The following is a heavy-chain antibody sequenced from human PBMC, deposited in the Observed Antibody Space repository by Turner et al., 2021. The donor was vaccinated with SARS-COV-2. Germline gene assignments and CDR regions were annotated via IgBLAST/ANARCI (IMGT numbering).Heavy chain of an antibody. Sequence: EVQLVESGGGLVKPGGSLRLSCAASGFTFSSYSMNWVRLAPGKGLEWVSSISSSSSYIYYADSVKGRFTISRDNAKNSLYLQMNSLKAEDTAVYYCARARWDYYDSSGYYPNAFDIWGQGTMVTVSS. CDR3: ARARWDYYDSSGYYPNAFDI. D-gene: IGHD3-22*01. V-gene: IGHV3-21*01. J-gene: IGHJ3*02. CDR2: ISSSSSYI. CDR1: GFTFSSYS.